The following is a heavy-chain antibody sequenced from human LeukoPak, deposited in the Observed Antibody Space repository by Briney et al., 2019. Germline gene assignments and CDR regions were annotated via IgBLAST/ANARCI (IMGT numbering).Heavy chain of an antibody. V-gene: IGHV4-30-4*01. CDR1: GGSFTSADNY. CDR3: ARGELLYDY. Sequence: SQTLSLTCTVSGGSFTSADNYCSWIRQPPGKGLEWIVYIHYSGSTFYNPSLKSRVTMSVETTKNQFSLKLNSVTAADTAVYYCARGELLYDYWGQGTLVTVSS. J-gene: IGHJ4*02. CDR2: IHYSGST. D-gene: IGHD2-15*01.